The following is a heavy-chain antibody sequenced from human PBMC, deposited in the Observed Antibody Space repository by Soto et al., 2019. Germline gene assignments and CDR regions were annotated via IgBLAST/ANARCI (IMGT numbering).Heavy chain of an antibody. V-gene: IGHV1-69*12. D-gene: IGHD2-15*01. J-gene: IGHJ6*02. CDR2: IMPIFRAP. CDR1: GGAFSDYA. Sequence: QVQLVQSGAEVKKPGSSVKVSCKASGGAFSDYAFSWVRQAPGQGLEWLGGIMPIFRAPDYAQKFQGRVTITADEFTRPXYMEMNSLRSEDTAVYYCASWLKGPDIGNYYYGMDVWGQGTTVTVS. CDR3: ASWLKGPDIGNYYYGMDV.